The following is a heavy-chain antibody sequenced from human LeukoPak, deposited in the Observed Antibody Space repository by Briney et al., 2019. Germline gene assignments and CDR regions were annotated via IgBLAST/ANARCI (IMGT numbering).Heavy chain of an antibody. J-gene: IGHJ5*02. CDR3: ARGNVVVVAATLLNWFDP. V-gene: IGHV4-34*01. CDR2: INHSGST. Sequence: PSETLSLTCAVYGGSFSGYYWSWIRQPPGKGLEWIGEINHSGSTNYNPSLKSRVTISVDTSKNQFSLKLSSVTAADTAVYYCARGNVVVVAATLLNWFDPWGQGTLVTVSS. CDR1: GGSFSGYY. D-gene: IGHD2-15*01.